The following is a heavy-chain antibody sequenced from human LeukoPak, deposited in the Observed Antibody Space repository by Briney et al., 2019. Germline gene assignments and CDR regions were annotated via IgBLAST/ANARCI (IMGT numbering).Heavy chain of an antibody. J-gene: IGHJ3*02. CDR2: INWNGGST. D-gene: IGHD6-19*01. V-gene: IGHV3-20*01. Sequence: GGSLRLSCAASGFTFDDYGMSWVRQAPGKGLEWVSGINWNGGSTGYADSVKGRFTISRDNAKNSLCLQMNSLRAEDTALYHCARDRGSGWFEGAFDIWGQGTMVTVSS. CDR1: GFTFDDYG. CDR3: ARDRGSGWFEGAFDI.